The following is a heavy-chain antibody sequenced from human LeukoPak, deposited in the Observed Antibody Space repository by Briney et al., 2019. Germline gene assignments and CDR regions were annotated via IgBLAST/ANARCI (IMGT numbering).Heavy chain of an antibody. CDR2: ISSSSSYI. J-gene: IGHJ3*02. V-gene: IGHV3-21*01. CDR3: ARDDYGGNLQDAFDI. D-gene: IGHD4-23*01. CDR1: GFTFSSYS. Sequence: GGSLRLSCAASGFTFSSYSMNWVRQAPGKGLEWVSSISSSSSYIYYADSVKGRFTISRDNAKNSLYLQMNSLRAEDTAVYYCARDDYGGNLQDAFDIWGQGTMATVSS.